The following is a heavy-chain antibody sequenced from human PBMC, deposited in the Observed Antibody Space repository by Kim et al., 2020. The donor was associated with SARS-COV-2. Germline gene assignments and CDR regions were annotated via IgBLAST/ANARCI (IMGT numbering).Heavy chain of an antibody. V-gene: IGHV4-39*01. D-gene: IGHD1-26*01. CDR3: ARHWSGSYDGHFDY. J-gene: IGHJ4*02. Sequence: SETLSLTCTVSGGSISSSSYYWGWIRQPPGKGLEWIGSIYYSGSTYYNPSLKSRVTISVDTSKNQFSLKLSSVTAADTAVYYCARHWSGSYDGHFDYWGQGTLVTVSS. CDR1: GGSISSSSYY. CDR2: IYYSGST.